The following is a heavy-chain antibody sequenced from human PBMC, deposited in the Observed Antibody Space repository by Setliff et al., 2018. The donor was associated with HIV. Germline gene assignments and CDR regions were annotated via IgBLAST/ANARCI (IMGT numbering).Heavy chain of an antibody. D-gene: IGHD3-10*01. J-gene: IGHJ5*01. CDR3: AREGGSGGVWFDS. V-gene: IGHV3-74*01. CDR1: GFSFRNYW. Sequence: RGSLRLSCAASGFSFRNYWMHWVRQAPGKGLVWFSQINSAGNSPTYADSCQGRFTISRDNAKNMLYLQINSRRVDETAVYYCAREGGSGGVWFDSWGQGTLGTVS. CDR2: INSAGNSP.